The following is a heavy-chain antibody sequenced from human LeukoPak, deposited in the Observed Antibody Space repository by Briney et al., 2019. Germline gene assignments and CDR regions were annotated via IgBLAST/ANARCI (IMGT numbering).Heavy chain of an antibody. J-gene: IGHJ6*02. CDR2: ISGSGAGT. CDR3: ARGPGLQGRDGYNHYYYGLDV. V-gene: IGHV3-23*01. Sequence: GGSLRLSCAVSGFTFSSYAMNWVRQAPGKGLEWVSGISGSGAGTYYADSVKGRFTISRDNSKNTLYLQMNSLRAEDTAVYYCARGPGLQGRDGYNHYYYGLDVWGQGTKVTVSS. CDR1: GFTFSSYA. D-gene: IGHD5-24*01.